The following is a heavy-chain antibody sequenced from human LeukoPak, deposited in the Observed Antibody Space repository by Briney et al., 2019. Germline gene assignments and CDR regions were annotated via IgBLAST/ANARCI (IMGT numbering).Heavy chain of an antibody. CDR2: ISSSGDST. Sequence: GGSLRLSCAASGFTFTTYWMSWVRQAPGKGPEWVSDISSSGDSTHYADSVKGRFTISRDNSKNTLFLQMNSLRAEDTAVYYCAKRAVGAAYYFDYWGQGTLVTVSS. CDR1: GFTFTTYW. CDR3: AKRAVGAAYYFDY. J-gene: IGHJ4*02. D-gene: IGHD2-15*01. V-gene: IGHV3-23*01.